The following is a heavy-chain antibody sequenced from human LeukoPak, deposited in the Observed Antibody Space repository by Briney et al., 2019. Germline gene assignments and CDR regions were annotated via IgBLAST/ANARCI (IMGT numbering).Heavy chain of an antibody. D-gene: IGHD3-9*01. V-gene: IGHV3-21*01. CDR3: ARDTYDILTGYYKWAFDI. CDR2: ISSSSSYI. CDR1: GFTFSSYS. Sequence: GGSLRLSCAASGFTFSSYSMNWVRQAAGKGLEWVSSISSSSSYIYYADSVKGRFNIARDNAKDSLYPQMYRLRAEGTAVYYCARDTYDILTGYYKWAFDIWGQGTMVTVSS. J-gene: IGHJ3*02.